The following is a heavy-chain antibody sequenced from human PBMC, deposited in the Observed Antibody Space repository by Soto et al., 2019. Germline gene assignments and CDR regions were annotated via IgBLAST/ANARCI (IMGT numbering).Heavy chain of an antibody. J-gene: IGHJ3*02. CDR3: ASAAGYSSSRGGAFDI. CDR1: GFTVSSNY. V-gene: IGHV3-66*01. CDR2: IYSGGST. D-gene: IGHD6-13*01. Sequence: GGSLRLSCAASGFTVSSNYMSWVRQAPGKGLEWVSVIYSGGSTYYADSVKGRFTISRDNSKNTLYLQMNSLRAEDTAVYYCASAAGYSSSRGGAFDIWGQGTMVTVSS.